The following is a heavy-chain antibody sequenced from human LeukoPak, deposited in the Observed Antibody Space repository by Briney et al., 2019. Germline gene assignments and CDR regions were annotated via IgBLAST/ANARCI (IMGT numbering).Heavy chain of an antibody. Sequence: PGGSLRLSCAASGFTFRNYVMSWVRQAPGKGLEWVSAINDTGGTIYYADSVKGRFTISRDTAKNSLYLQMNSLRAEDTAVYYCARGGSYNDYWGQGTLVTVSS. D-gene: IGHD1-26*01. J-gene: IGHJ4*02. CDR2: INDTGGTI. CDR1: GFTFRNYV. CDR3: ARGGSYNDY. V-gene: IGHV3-11*04.